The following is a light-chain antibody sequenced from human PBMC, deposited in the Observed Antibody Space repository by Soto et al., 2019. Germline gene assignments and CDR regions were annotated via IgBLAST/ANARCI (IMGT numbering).Light chain of an antibody. J-gene: IGKJ2*01. Sequence: DIQLTQSPSSLSASIGDRVTITCRASQTIGRSLNWYQHKPGTAPKLLIYGTSILQSGVPSRFSGSGSETDFTLTISSLQPDDIGTHYCQQSAITPPYTFGQGTRLEI. CDR3: QQSAITPPYT. CDR1: QTIGRS. V-gene: IGKV1-39*01. CDR2: GTS.